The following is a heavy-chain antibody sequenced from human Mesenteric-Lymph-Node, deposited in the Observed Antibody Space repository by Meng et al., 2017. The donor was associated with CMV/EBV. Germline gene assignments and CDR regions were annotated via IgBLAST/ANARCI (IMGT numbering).Heavy chain of an antibody. CDR1: GFTVSSTW. CDR3: ARGVLWFGELLPIDY. CDR2: INSDGSST. Sequence: SGFTVSSTWMHWVRQAPGKGLVWVSRINSDGSSTSYADSVKGRFTISRDNAKNTLYLQMNSLRAEDTAVYYCARGVLWFGELLPIDYWGQGTLVTVSS. J-gene: IGHJ4*02. D-gene: IGHD3-10*01. V-gene: IGHV3-74*01.